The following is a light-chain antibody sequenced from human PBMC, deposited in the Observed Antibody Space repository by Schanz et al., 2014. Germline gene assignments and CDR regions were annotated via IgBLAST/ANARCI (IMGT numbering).Light chain of an antibody. CDR2: DVS. CDR3: QQYGSSPYT. CDR1: QSVSGY. Sequence: IVLTQSPATLSLSPGESATLSCRASQSVSGYLAWYQQKPGRAPRLVIYDVSKRATGIPARFSGSGSGTDFTLTISSLEPEDFAMYYCQQYGSSPYTFGQGTKLEIK. J-gene: IGKJ2*01. V-gene: IGKV3-11*01.